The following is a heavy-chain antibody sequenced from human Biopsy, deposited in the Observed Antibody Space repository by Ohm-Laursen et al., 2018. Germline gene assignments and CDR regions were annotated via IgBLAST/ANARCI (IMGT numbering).Heavy chain of an antibody. D-gene: IGHD6-19*01. J-gene: IGHJ4*02. V-gene: IGHV4-61*01. CDR2: IYDRGSTA. CDR1: GDSVSSGSFY. CDR3: ARGMRSSGWPYFDS. Sequence: SDTLSLTCTVSGDSVSSGSFYWTWLRQPPGQGLEYIGYIYDRGSTANYNPSLESRVTISVDMPKNQFSLKLSSVTAADTAIYYCARGMRSSGWPYFDSWGQGTLVTVSS.